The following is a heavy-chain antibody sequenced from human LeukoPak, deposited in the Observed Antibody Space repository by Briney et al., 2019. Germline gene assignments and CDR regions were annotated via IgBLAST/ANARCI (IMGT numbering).Heavy chain of an antibody. J-gene: IGHJ3*02. CDR2: IIPIFGTA. D-gene: IGHD2-8*01. Sequence: GASVNVSCKASGGTFSSYAISWVRQAPGQGLEWMGGIIPIFGTANYAQKFQGRVTITAHKSTSTAYMELSSLRSEDTAVCYCARSPPLGLMVYLAFDIWGQGTMVTVSS. V-gene: IGHV1-69*06. CDR3: ARSPPLGLMVYLAFDI. CDR1: GGTFSSYA.